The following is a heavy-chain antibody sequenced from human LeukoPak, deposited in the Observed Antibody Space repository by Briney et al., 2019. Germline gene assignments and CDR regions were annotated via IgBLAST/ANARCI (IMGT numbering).Heavy chain of an antibody. CDR1: GNYW. Sequence: GGSLRLSCAASGNYWMHWVRQAPGKGLEWVSAISGSGGSTYYADSVKGRFTISRDNSKNTLYLQMNSLRAEDTAVYYCAKKVVGANFDYWGQGTLVTVSS. D-gene: IGHD1-26*01. CDR3: AKKVVGANFDY. V-gene: IGHV3-23*01. J-gene: IGHJ4*02. CDR2: ISGSGGST.